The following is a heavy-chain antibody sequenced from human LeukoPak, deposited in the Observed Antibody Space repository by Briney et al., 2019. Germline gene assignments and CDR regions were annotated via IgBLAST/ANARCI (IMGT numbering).Heavy chain of an antibody. J-gene: IGHJ4*02. V-gene: IGHV3-7*01. Sequence: GGSLRLSCAASGFPFSSYWMSWVRQAPGKGLEWVANIKQDGSEKYYVDSEKGRFTISRDNAKNSLYLQMNSLRAEDTAVYYCARGRGFGSSMNGPFDYWGQGTLVTVSS. CDR2: IKQDGSEK. CDR3: ARGRGFGSSMNGPFDY. CDR1: GFPFSSYW. D-gene: IGHD6-13*01.